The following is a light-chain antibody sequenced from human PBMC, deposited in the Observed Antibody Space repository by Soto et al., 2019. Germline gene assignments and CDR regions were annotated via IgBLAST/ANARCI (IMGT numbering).Light chain of an antibody. J-gene: IGKJ1*01. CDR2: EAS. V-gene: IGKV1-5*03. CDR1: QSISGW. CDR3: QQYSSYPET. Sequence: DIQLTQSPSTLSASVGDRVTITCRASQSISGWLAWYQQKPGKAPKLLIYEASRLAIAVPSRFSGSASGTEFTLTISSLQPDDFASYFCQQYSSYPETFGQGTKVEIK.